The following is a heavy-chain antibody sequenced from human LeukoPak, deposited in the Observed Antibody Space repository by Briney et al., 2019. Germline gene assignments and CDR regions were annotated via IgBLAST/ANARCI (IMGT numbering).Heavy chain of an antibody. J-gene: IGHJ6*03. D-gene: IGHD3-22*01. CDR1: GYTFTIYD. CDR2: MNPNSGNT. Sequence: GASVKVSCKASGYTFTIYDINWVRQATGQGLEWMGWMNPNSGNTGYAQKFQGRVTITRNTSMSTAYMELSSLRSEDTAVYYCAIDGSSGYYWKTYYYMDVWGKGTTVTVSS. CDR3: AIDGSSGYYWKTYYYMDV. V-gene: IGHV1-8*03.